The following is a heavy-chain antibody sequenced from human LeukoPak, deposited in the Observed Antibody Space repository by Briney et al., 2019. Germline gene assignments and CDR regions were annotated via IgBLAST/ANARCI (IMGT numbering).Heavy chain of an antibody. D-gene: IGHD3-22*01. Sequence: ASVKVSCKASGYTFTGYYMHWVRQAPGQGLEWMGWINHNSGGTNYAQKFQGWVTMTRDTSISTAYMELSRLRSDDTAVYYCARGPPIITMIPTEAFDIWGQGTMVTVSS. CDR2: INHNSGGT. J-gene: IGHJ3*02. CDR1: GYTFTGYY. CDR3: ARGPPIITMIPTEAFDI. V-gene: IGHV1-2*04.